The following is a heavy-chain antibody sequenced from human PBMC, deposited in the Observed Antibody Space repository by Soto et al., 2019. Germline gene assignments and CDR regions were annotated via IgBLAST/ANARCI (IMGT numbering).Heavy chain of an antibody. J-gene: IGHJ4*02. CDR3: AKGASTTVFAVIDY. D-gene: IGHD4-17*01. CDR1: GFTFDDYA. CDR2: ISWNSGNL. V-gene: IGHV3-9*01. Sequence: EVQLVESEGGLVQPGRSLRLSCAASGFTFDDYAMHWVRQGPGKGLEWVSSISWNSGNLGYADSVKGRFTISRDNAKNSLYLQMNSLRGEDTALYYCAKGASTTVFAVIDYWGQGTLVTVSS.